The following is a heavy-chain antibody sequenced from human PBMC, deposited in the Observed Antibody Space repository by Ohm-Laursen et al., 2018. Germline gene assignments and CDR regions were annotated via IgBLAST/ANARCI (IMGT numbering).Heavy chain of an antibody. J-gene: IGHJ4*02. CDR1: GGSFSGYY. V-gene: IGHV4-34*01. CDR3: ARNSTAPDY. CDR2: INHSGST. D-gene: IGHD5-18*01. Sequence: TLSLTWAVYGGSFSGYYWSWVRQPPGKGLEWIGEINHSGSTNYNPSLKSRVTISVDTSKNQFSLKLSSVTAADTAVYYCARNSTAPDYWSQGTLVTVSS.